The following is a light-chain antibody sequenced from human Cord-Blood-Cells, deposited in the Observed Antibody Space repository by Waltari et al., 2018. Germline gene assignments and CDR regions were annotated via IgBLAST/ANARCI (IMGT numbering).Light chain of an antibody. V-gene: IGLV2-11*01. CDR1: SSDVGGYNY. CDR2: DVS. Sequence: QYALTQPRSVSGSPGQSVTIYCTGTSSDVGGYNYVSWYQQHPGKAPKLMIYDVSKRPAGVPQRFSVSKSGTTASLTITGLQAEDEADYYSCSYAGSYTWVFGGGTELTVL. J-gene: IGLJ3*02. CDR3: CSYAGSYTWV.